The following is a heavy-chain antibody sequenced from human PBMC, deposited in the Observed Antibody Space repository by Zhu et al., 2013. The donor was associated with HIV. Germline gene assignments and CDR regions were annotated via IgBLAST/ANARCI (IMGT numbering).Heavy chain of an antibody. J-gene: IGHJ4*02. CDR1: GYTFTGYY. V-gene: IGHV1-2*02. Sequence: QVQLVQSGAEVKKPGASVKVSCKASGYTFTGYYMHWVRQAPGQGLEWMGWINPNSGGTNYAQKFQGKVAMTRDTSTSSAYMEVTRLAFDDTAVYFCARDTEYSNGWLAYWGQGTLVTVSA. CDR3: ARDTEYSNGWLAY. D-gene: IGHD6-19*01. CDR2: INPNSGGT.